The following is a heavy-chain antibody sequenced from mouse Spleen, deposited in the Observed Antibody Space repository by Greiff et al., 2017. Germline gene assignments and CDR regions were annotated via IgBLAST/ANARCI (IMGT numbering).Heavy chain of an antibody. CDR1: GFSLTSYG. Sequence: VQLQQSGPGLVAPSQSLSITCTVSGFSLTSYGVDWVRQSPGKGLEWLGVIWGGGSTNYNSALKSRLSISKDNSKSQVFLKMNSLQTDDTAMYYCASQSLTGKGEFAYWGQGTLVTVSA. CDR3: ASQSLTGKGEFAY. J-gene: IGHJ3*01. CDR2: IWGGGST. D-gene: IGHD4-1*01. V-gene: IGHV2-6*01.